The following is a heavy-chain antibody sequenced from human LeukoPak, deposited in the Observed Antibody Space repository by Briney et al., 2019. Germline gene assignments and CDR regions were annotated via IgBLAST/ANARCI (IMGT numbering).Heavy chain of an antibody. CDR3: VRGTPTPGVDY. CDR2: IDTTTGNP. Sequence: GASVKVSCKASGYPFSAHFLNWVRRAPGQGLEWMGNIDTTTGNPRYAQDFTGRFVFSLDTSVSTAYLQITSLKADDTAAYYCVRGTPTPGVDYWGQGTQVTVSS. D-gene: IGHD1-1*01. J-gene: IGHJ4*02. V-gene: IGHV7-4-1*02. CDR1: GYPFSAHF.